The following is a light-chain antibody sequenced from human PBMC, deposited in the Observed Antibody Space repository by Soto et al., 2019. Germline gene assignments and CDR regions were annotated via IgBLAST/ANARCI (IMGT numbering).Light chain of an antibody. CDR3: QQYGSSPVT. V-gene: IGKV3-20*01. CDR2: GAS. Sequence: EIVLTQSSGTLSLSPGERATLSCRASQSVSSSYLAWYQQKPGQAPRLLIYGASSRATGIPDRFSGSGSGTDVTLTISRLEPEDFAVYYCQQYGSSPVTFGQGTKVEIK. CDR1: QSVSSSY. J-gene: IGKJ1*01.